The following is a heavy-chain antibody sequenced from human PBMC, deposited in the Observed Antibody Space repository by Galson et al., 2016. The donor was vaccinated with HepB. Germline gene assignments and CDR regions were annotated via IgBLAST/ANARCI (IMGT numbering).Heavy chain of an antibody. D-gene: IGHD4-23*01. J-gene: IGHJ4*02. Sequence: TLSLTCSVSGGSISDYYWNWIRQPPGKGLEWIGVAYYTGSTIYNPSIKGRVAISVDTSKNQFSLRLTSVTAADTAVYYCARGSNSRGKEYFDYWGQGTLVTVSS. CDR2: AYYTGST. CDR1: GGSISDYY. CDR3: ARGSNSRGKEYFDY. V-gene: IGHV4-59*12.